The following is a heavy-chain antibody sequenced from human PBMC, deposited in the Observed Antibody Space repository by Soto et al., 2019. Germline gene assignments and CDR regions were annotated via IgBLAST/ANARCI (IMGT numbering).Heavy chain of an antibody. CDR2: IWYDGSNK. V-gene: IGHV3-33*01. CDR1: GFTFSSYG. CDR3: ARDGSTGCISTSCYAYYYYGMDV. D-gene: IGHD2-2*01. Sequence: PGGSLRLSCAASGFTFSSYGMHWVRQAPGKGLEWVAVIWYDGSNKYYADSVKGRFTISRDNSKNTLYLQMNSLRAEDTAVYYCARDGSTGCISTSCYAYYYYGMDVWGQGTTVTVSS. J-gene: IGHJ6*02.